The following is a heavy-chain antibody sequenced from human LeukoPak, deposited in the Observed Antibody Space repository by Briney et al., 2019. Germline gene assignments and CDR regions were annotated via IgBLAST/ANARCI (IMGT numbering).Heavy chain of an antibody. CDR3: ARGAKFRSYGSGTYYTSLPFDP. Sequence: ASVKVSCKASGYTFTSYGISWVRQAPGQRPEWMGCINAGNGNTKYSQEFQGRVTITRDTSASTVYMELSSLRSEDMAVYYCARGAKFRSYGSGTYYTSLPFDPWGQGTLVTVSS. CDR2: INAGNGNT. CDR1: GYTFTSYG. J-gene: IGHJ5*02. D-gene: IGHD3-10*01. V-gene: IGHV1-3*03.